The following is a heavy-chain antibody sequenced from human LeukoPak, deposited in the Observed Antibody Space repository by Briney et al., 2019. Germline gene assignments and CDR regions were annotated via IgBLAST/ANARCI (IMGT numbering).Heavy chain of an antibody. Sequence: GGSLRLSCAASGFTFSSYAMSWVRQAPGKGLEWVSAISGSGGSTYYADSVKGRFTISRDNSKNTLYLQMNSLRAEDTAVYYCAKRGSHFVVVTAPAFDIWGQGTMVTVSS. CDR2: ISGSGGST. CDR1: GFTFSSYA. J-gene: IGHJ3*02. V-gene: IGHV3-23*01. D-gene: IGHD2-21*02. CDR3: AKRGSHFVVVTAPAFDI.